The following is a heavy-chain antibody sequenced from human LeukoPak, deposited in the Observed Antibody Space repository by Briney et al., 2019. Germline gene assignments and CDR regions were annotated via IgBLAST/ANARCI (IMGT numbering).Heavy chain of an antibody. CDR1: GGSISSSSAY. CDR3: VSPRGFSYGYFDY. CDR2: IYYSKNT. J-gene: IGHJ4*02. Sequence: SETLSLTCTVSGGSISSSSAYWGWIRQPPGKGLEWIGSIYYSKNTYYNPSLKSRVTISADTSKNQFSLTLGSVSAADTAVYYCVSPRGFSYGYFDYWGQGTLVTVSS. V-gene: IGHV4-39*01. D-gene: IGHD5-18*01.